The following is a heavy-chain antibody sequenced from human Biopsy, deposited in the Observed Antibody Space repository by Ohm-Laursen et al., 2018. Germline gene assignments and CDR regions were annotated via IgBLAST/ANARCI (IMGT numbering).Heavy chain of an antibody. CDR2: ISYDGSKI. D-gene: IGHD2/OR15-2a*01. V-gene: IGHV3-30*18. J-gene: IGHJ6*02. CDR1: GFTFSNSG. CDR3: AKDKGTFNFYYYGMDV. Sequence: SLRLSCTASGFTFSNSGMHWVRQAPGKGLEWVAAISYDGSKIDYGDSVKGRLNISRDNSKNTLDLQMSSLRVEDTAVYFCAKDKGTFNFYYYGMDVWGQGTTVTVSS.